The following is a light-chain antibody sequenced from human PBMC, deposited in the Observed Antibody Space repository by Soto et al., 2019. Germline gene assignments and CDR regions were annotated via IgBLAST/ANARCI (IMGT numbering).Light chain of an antibody. J-gene: IGKJ5*01. CDR2: DAS. V-gene: IGKV3-11*01. CDR3: QQRSNWPPT. Sequence: EIVLTQSPATLSLSPGEKGTLSCRASLSVSIYLAWYQQKPGQAPRLLIYDASNRATGIPARFSGSGSGTDFTLTISSLEPEDFSVYYCQQRSNWPPTFGQGTRLEIK. CDR1: LSVSIY.